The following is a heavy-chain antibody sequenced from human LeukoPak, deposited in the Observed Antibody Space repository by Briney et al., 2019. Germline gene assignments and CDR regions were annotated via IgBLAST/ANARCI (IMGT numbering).Heavy chain of an antibody. CDR3: ARVPELLWFGELGGYYGMDV. J-gene: IGHJ6*02. V-gene: IGHV4-38-2*02. CDR2: IYHSGST. CDR1: GYSITSGYY. D-gene: IGHD3-10*01. Sequence: SETLSLTCTVSGYSITSGYYWGWIRQPPGKGLEWIGSIYHSGSTYYNPSLKSRVTISVDTSKNQFSLKLSSVTAADTAVYYCARVPELLWFGELGGYYGMDVWGQGTLVTVSS.